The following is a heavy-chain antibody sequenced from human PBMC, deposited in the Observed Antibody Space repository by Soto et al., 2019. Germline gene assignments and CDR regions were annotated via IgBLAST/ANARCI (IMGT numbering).Heavy chain of an antibody. J-gene: IGHJ4*02. CDR1: GDSISSSSYY. CDR3: ARHWAYGDYAGIYFDS. D-gene: IGHD4-17*01. Sequence: PSETLSLTCTVSGDSISSSSYYWSWIRQPPGKGLEWIGSVYYSGSTYYNPSLKSRVTISVDRSKNQFSLKVSSVTAADTAVYYCARHWAYGDYAGIYFDSWGQGTLVTVSS. CDR2: VYYSGST. V-gene: IGHV4-39*01.